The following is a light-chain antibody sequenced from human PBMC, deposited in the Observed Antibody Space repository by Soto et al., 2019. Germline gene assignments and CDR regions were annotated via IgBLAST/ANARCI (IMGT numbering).Light chain of an antibody. Sequence: EILLTQSPSTLSVSPGERATLSWRASQIVNRNLAWYQQKPGQATRLIIYDASTRATDIPARFSGGGSGTEFTLTISSLQAEDFAVYYCQQYHNWPPTTFGQGTRLEIK. CDR2: DAS. V-gene: IGKV3-15*01. J-gene: IGKJ5*01. CDR3: QQYHNWPPTT. CDR1: QIVNRN.